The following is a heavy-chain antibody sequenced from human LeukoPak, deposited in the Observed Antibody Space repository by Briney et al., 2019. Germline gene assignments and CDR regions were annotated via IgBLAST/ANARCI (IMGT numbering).Heavy chain of an antibody. CDR2: ISIDGSTT. J-gene: IGHJ4*02. V-gene: IGHV3-74*01. D-gene: IGHD5-18*01. CDR3: AKDPTAMDVNDY. CDR1: GFTFSSYW. Sequence: GGSLRLSCVGSGFTFSSYWMHWVRQGPGKGLEWVSRISIDGSTTTYADSVKGRFTISRDNSKNTLYLQMNSLRAEDTAVYYCAKDPTAMDVNDYWGQGTLVTVSS.